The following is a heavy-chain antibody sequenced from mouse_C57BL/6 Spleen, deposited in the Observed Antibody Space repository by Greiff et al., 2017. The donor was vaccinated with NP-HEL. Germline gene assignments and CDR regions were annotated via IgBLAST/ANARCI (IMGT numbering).Heavy chain of an antibody. CDR3: AKNYDGYYYAMDY. D-gene: IGHD2-3*01. CDR1: GFSLTSYG. J-gene: IGHJ4*01. CDR2: IWSGGST. V-gene: IGHV2-5*01. Sequence: QVQLKESGPGLVQPSQSLSITCTVSGFSLTSYGVHWVRQSPGKGLEWLGVIWSGGSTDYNAAFMSRLSITKDNTKSQVFFKMNSLQADDTAIYYCAKNYDGYYYAMDYWGQGTSVTVSS.